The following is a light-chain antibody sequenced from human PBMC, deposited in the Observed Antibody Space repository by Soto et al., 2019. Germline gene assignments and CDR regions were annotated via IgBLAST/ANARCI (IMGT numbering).Light chain of an antibody. Sequence: QSVLTQPASVSGSPGQSITISCTGTSSDVGGYDYVPWYQQHPGKAPKLMIYDVSNRPSGVSNRFSGSKSGNTASLTISGLQAEDEADYFCSSYTSSSTYVFGTGTEVTVL. CDR2: DVS. CDR3: SSYTSSSTYV. V-gene: IGLV2-14*01. J-gene: IGLJ1*01. CDR1: SSDVGGYDY.